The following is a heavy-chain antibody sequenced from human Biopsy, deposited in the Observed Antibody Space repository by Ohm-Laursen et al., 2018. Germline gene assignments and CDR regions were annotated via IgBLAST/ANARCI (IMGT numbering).Heavy chain of an antibody. D-gene: IGHD3-9*01. Sequence: ASVKVSCKVSGGTFSNSAISWVRQAPGQGLEWMGGIIPFFATVKYAQKFQGRLTISADRSTDTAYMELSSLRSEDTAVYYCAPQTPRDPDILTGAYHYDMAVWGQGATVTVSS. CDR3: APQTPRDPDILTGAYHYDMAV. CDR2: IIPFFATV. V-gene: IGHV1-69*06. CDR1: GGTFSNSA. J-gene: IGHJ6*02.